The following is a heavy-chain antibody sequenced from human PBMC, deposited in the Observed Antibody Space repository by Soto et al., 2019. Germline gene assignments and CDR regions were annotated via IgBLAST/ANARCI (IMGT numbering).Heavy chain of an antibody. CDR3: ARVPGYCSSTSCRSYGMDV. J-gene: IGHJ6*02. CDR2: INAGNGNT. V-gene: IGHV1-3*01. Sequence: ASVKVSCKASGDTFTSYAMHWVRRAPGQRLEWMGWINAGNGNTKYSQKFQGRVTITRDTSASTAYMELSSLRSEDTAVYYCARVPGYCSSTSCRSYGMDVWGQGTAVTFSS. D-gene: IGHD2-2*03. CDR1: GDTFTSYA.